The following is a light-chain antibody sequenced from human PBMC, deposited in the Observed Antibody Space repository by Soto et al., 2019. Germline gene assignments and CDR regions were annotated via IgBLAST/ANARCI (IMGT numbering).Light chain of an antibody. CDR3: QQYKVYPYT. CDR2: DVS. Sequence: DLQMTQSPSTLSASIGDRVTITCRASQSLNGRLAWYQQKPGRPPKLLIYDVSFLESGVPSRFSGSGSGTDFNLTISSLRPDDFATFYCQQYKVYPYTFGQGARLDIQ. CDR1: QSLNGR. J-gene: IGKJ2*01. V-gene: IGKV1-5*01.